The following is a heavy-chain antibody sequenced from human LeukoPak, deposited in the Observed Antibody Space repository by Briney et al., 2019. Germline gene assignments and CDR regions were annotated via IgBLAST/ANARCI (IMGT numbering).Heavy chain of an antibody. CDR2: ISYDGSNK. D-gene: IGHD1-26*01. J-gene: IGHJ4*02. CDR1: GFTFSSYA. CDR3: ARDGGRELWPLFYFDY. V-gene: IGHV3-30*04. Sequence: GGSLRLSCAASGFTFSSYAMHWVRQAPGKGLEWVAVISYDGSNKYYADSVKGRFTISRDNSKNTLYLQMNGLRAEDTAVYYCARDGGRELWPLFYFDYWGQGTLVTVSS.